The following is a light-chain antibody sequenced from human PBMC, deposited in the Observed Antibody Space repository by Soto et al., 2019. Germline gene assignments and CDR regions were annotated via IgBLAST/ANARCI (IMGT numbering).Light chain of an antibody. CDR3: QQYNTRPQT. CDR1: QNVGSN. CDR2: GAS. Sequence: VLTQSPATLSVSPGERATLSCRASQNVGSNLAWYQHKPGQPPRLLISGASTRATGVPDRFSGSGSETEFALTISSLQSEDFTVYFCQQYNTRPQTLGQGTKVDIK. V-gene: IGKV3-15*01. J-gene: IGKJ1*01.